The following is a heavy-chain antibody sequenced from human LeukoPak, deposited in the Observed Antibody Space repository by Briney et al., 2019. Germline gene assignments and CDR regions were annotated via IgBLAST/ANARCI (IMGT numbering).Heavy chain of an antibody. CDR2: IWYDGSKK. V-gene: IGHV3-30*02. D-gene: IGHD5-12*01. J-gene: IGHJ6*03. CDR3: AKDTTGGYDEYYYYYLDV. Sequence: GGSLRLSCAASGFTFSSFGMHWVRQAPGKGLEWVAFIWYDGSKKYYADSVKGRFTFSRDNSKNTLYLQMNSLRAEDTAVYYCAKDTTGGYDEYYYYYLDVWGKGTTVTVSS. CDR1: GFTFSSFG.